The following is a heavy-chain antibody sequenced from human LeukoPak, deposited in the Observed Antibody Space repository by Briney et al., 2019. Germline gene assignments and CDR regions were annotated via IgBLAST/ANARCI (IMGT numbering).Heavy chain of an antibody. Sequence: SETLSLTCTVSVSGDSFSSYHWSWLRQPPGKGLEWIGYISSSGSTSYNTSLKSRVTISVDTSKNQFSLKLSSVAAADTAVYYCARVGRGDHTWGSYSCDHWGQGTLVSVSS. CDR1: GDSFSSYH. D-gene: IGHD3-16*01. CDR2: ISSSGST. V-gene: IGHV4-59*01. CDR3: ARVGRGDHTWGSYSCDH. J-gene: IGHJ1*01.